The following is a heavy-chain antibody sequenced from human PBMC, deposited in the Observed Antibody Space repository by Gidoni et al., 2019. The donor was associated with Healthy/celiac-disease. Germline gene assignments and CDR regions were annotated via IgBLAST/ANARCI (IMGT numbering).Heavy chain of an antibody. CDR1: GFTFSRSW. D-gene: IGHD3-3*01. Sequence: EVQLVESGGGLVQPGGSLRLSCAASGFTFSRSWLPWVRQAPGKGLVWFSRINSDGSSTSYADSVKGRFTISRDNAKNTLYLQMNSLRAEDTAVYYCARRTNSDFWSGYYYYGMDVWGQGTTVTVSS. J-gene: IGHJ6*02. V-gene: IGHV3-74*01. CDR3: ARRTNSDFWSGYYYYGMDV. CDR2: INSDGSST.